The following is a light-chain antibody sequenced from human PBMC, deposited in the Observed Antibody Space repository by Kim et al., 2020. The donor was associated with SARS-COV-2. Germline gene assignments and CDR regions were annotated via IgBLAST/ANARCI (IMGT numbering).Light chain of an antibody. J-gene: IGLJ3*02. CDR3: ASWDNSLNCV. CDR2: STS. CDR1: RSNIGSNF. V-gene: IGLV1-47*02. Sequence: QSVLTQPPSASGAPGQTVIISCSGSRSNIGSNFVYWFQQLPGTAPKLLIYSTSQRPSGVSDRFSASKSGTSASLAISGLRSEDEADYYCASWDNSLNCVFGGGTQLTVL.